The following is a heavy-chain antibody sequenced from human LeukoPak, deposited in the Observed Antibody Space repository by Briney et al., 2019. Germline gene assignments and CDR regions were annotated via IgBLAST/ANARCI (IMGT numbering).Heavy chain of an antibody. D-gene: IGHD3-9*01. CDR1: GYSFTSYW. CDR3: AGQADYNVLTGYHKGHLDY. Sequence: GESLKISCKGSGYSFTSYWIGWVRQMPGKGLEWMGIIYPGDSDTRYSPSFQGQVAISADKSITTAYLQWSSLQASDTAMYYCAGQADYNVLTGYHKGHLDYWGQGTLVTVSS. CDR2: IYPGDSDT. J-gene: IGHJ4*02. V-gene: IGHV5-51*01.